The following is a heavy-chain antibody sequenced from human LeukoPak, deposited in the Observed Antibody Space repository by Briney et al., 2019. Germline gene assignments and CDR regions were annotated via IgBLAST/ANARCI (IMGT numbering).Heavy chain of an antibody. CDR1: GGSISSGDYY. Sequence: SETLSLTCTVSGGSISSGDYYWSWIRQHPGKGLEWIGYIYNSGGTYDNPSLKSRVTISVDTSKNQFPLKLSSVTAADTAVYYCAREHSRSSYFDYWGQGTLVTVSS. CDR3: AREHSRSSYFDY. CDR2: IYNSGGT. D-gene: IGHD6-6*01. J-gene: IGHJ4*02. V-gene: IGHV4-31*03.